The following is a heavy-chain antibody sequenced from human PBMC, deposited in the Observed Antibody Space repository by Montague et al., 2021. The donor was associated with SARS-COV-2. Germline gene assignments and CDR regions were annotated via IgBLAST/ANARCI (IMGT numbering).Heavy chain of an antibody. V-gene: IGHV6-1*01. CDR1: GDSDSSDTAA. Sequence: CAISGDSDSSDTAAWHWNRQSPSRDLERLGRTCYRSQWHTDSAASVRSRISFSGDISKNQFSLHLNSVTPEDTAIYYCARDGDYGGTWYSFLQNWGQGTLVIVSS. CDR2: TCYRSQWHT. J-gene: IGHJ1*01. CDR3: ARDGDYGGTWYSFLQN. D-gene: IGHD4-17*01.